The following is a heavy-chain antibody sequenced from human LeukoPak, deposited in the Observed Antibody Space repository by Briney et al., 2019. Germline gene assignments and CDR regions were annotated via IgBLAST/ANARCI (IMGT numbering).Heavy chain of an antibody. CDR1: GGSISSSPYY. V-gene: IGHV4-61*01. CDR3: AREFYYDSSFSFDI. D-gene: IGHD3-22*01. CDR2: IYHTGST. Sequence: PSETLSLTCTVSGGSISSSPYYWGWIRQPPGKGLEWIGYIYHTGSTNYNPSLKSRVTISVDTSKNQFSLKLSSVTAADTAVYYCAREFYYDSSFSFDIWGQGTMVTVSS. J-gene: IGHJ3*02.